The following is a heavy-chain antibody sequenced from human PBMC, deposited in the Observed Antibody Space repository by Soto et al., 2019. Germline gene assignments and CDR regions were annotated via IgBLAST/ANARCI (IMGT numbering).Heavy chain of an antibody. CDR1: GGSFSAYY. V-gene: IGHV4-34*01. J-gene: IGHJ5*02. CDR3: ATLVAATGDHIYP. D-gene: IGHD6-13*01. Sequence: SETLSLTCAVYGGSFSAYYWSWIRQIPGRGLEWIGEINHSGSTNYNPSLKSRVTISVDTSKNQFSLNLNSVTAADTALYYCATLVAATGDHIYPWGQGTLVTVSS. CDR2: INHSGST.